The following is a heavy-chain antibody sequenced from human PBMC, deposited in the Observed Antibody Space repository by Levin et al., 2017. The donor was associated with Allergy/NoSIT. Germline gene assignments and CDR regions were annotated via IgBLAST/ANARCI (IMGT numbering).Heavy chain of an antibody. CDR3: AGLKRNILQAFGI. CDR1: GVAFSSYS. CDR2: ISSSSSSI. Sequence: GGSLRLSCVASGVAFSSYSMNWVRQAPGKGLEWISYISSSSSSIDYADSVKGRFTISRDNAKNSLVLQMNSLRDEDTAVYFCAGLKRNILQAFGIWGPPPMVPVSS. J-gene: IGHJ3*02. D-gene: IGHD2/OR15-2a*01. V-gene: IGHV3-48*02.